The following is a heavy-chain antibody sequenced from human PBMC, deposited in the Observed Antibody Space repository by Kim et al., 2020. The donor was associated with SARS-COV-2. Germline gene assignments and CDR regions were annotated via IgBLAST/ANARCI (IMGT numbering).Heavy chain of an antibody. D-gene: IGHD1-26*01. CDR3: AREGGSYYVSHFQH. Sequence: DPGKGRLTNSRYNSKNTLYLQMNSLRAEDTAVYYCAREGGSYYVSHFQHWGQGTLVTVSS. V-gene: IGHV3-30*07. J-gene: IGHJ1*01.